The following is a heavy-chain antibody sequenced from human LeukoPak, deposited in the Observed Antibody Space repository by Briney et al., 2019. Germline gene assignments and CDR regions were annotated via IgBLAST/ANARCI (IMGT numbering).Heavy chain of an antibody. CDR1: GGSISSSNR. V-gene: IGHV4-4*02. CDR2: IYHSGST. D-gene: IGHD5-12*01. Sequence: PSETLSLTCAVSGGSISSSNRWSWVRQPPGKGLEWIGEIYHSGSTNYNPSLKSRVTISVDKSKNQFSLKLSSVTAADTAVYYCARAIPVATALDYWGQGTLVTVSS. CDR3: ARAIPVATALDY. J-gene: IGHJ4*02.